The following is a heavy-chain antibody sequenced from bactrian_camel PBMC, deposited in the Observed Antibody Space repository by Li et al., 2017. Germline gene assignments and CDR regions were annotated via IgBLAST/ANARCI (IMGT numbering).Heavy chain of an antibody. CDR1: YLTGDDYC. CDR2: MDSIGSE. J-gene: IGHJ4*01. D-gene: IGHD4*01. V-gene: IGHV3S55*01. CDR3: AAYSRIGSEASPCDVNTIATIGPYNY. Sequence: QVQLVESGGGSVQAGGSLRLSCVASYLTGDDYCMGWFRQRPGKQREGIAIMDSIGSEKYADSVKGRFTVSQDNAKGTLYPQMVSLKPEDTDTYYCAAYSRIGSEASPCDVNTIATIGPYNYWGKGTQVTVS.